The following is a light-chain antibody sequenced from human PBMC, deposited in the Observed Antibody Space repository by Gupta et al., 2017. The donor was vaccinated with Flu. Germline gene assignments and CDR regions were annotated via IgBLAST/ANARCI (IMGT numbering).Light chain of an antibody. J-gene: IGLJ3*02. Sequence: QSVLTQPRAVSEPPGQRVALSCSVSSSNIENNPGNWYQQLPGKAPKLLFYYYDFLPSGGSGRFSGSKTGASAPLAIGGLQSEDEANYYCTAWDDSRNGVLFGGGTRLTVL. V-gene: IGLV1-36*01. CDR1: SSNIENNP. CDR2: YYD. CDR3: TAWDDSRNGVL.